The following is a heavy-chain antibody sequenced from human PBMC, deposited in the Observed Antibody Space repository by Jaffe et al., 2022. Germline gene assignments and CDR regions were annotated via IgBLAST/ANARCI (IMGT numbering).Heavy chain of an antibody. CDR3: ARYYYGSGSYYNVRYFDL. Sequence: QVQLQESGPGLVKPSGTLSLTCAVSGGSISSSNWWSWVRQPPGKGLEWIGEIYHSGSTNYNPSLKSRVTISVDKSKNQFSLKLSSVTAADTAVYYCARYYYGSGSYYNVRYFDLWGRGTLVTVSS. V-gene: IGHV4-4*02. J-gene: IGHJ2*01. CDR2: IYHSGST. CDR1: GGSISSSNW. D-gene: IGHD3-10*01.